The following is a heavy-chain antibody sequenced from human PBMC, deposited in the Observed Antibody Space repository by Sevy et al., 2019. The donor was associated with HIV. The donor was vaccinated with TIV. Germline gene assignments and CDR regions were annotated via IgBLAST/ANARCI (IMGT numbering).Heavy chain of an antibody. J-gene: IGHJ3*02. V-gene: IGHV3-48*01. Sequence: GGSLRLSCAASGFTFSSYSMNWVRQAPGKGLEWVSYISSSSSTIYYADSVKGRFTISRDNAKNSLYLQMNSLRAEDTTVYYCARVTYYYDSSGSTLNAFDIWGQGTMVTVSS. CDR3: ARVTYYYDSSGSTLNAFDI. CDR2: ISSSSSTI. CDR1: GFTFSSYS. D-gene: IGHD3-22*01.